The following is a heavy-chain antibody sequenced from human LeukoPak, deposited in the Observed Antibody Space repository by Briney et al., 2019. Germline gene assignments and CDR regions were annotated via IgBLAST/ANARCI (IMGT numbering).Heavy chain of an antibody. J-gene: IGHJ6*02. CDR2: ISYDGSNK. Sequence: GGSPRLSCAASGFTFSSYGMHWVRQAPGKGLEWVAVISYDGSNKYYADSVKGRFTISRDNSKNTLYLQMNSLRAEDTAVYYCAKDREQWLVLAGNGMDVWGQGTTVTVSS. D-gene: IGHD6-19*01. CDR1: GFTFSSYG. V-gene: IGHV3-30*18. CDR3: AKDREQWLVLAGNGMDV.